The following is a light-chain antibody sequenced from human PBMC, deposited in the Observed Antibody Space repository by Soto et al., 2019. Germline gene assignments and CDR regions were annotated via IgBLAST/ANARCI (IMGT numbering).Light chain of an antibody. CDR2: EVS. V-gene: IGLV2-14*01. J-gene: IGLJ2*01. CDR1: SSDVGGYNY. CDR3: SSYSTTSSPHVL. Sequence: QSVLTQPASVSGSPGQSITISCTGTSSDVGGYNYVSWYQQHPGKAPKLMIYEVSNRPSGVSTRFSASKSGSTASLTISGIQAEDEADYYCSSYSTTSSPHVLFGGGTQLTVL.